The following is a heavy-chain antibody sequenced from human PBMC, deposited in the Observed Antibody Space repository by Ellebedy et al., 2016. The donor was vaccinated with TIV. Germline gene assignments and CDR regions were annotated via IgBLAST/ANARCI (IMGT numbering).Heavy chain of an antibody. CDR1: GFTFSHYN. J-gene: IGHJ4*02. D-gene: IGHD4-23*01. CDR2: FSSSGSSI. CDR3: AREEENGGSGFDD. V-gene: IGHV3-21*01. Sequence: GGSLRLSCTASGFTFSHYNMDWVRQAPGKGLEWVSSFSSSGSSIHYADSVKGRLIISRDNAKNSLSLQMNNLKAEDTALYYCAREEENGGSGFDDWGQGALVTVSS.